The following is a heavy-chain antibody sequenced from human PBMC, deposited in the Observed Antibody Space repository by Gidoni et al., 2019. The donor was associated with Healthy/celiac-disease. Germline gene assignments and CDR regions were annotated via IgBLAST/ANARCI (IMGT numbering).Heavy chain of an antibody. D-gene: IGHD3-9*01. V-gene: IGHV3-48*03. CDR1: GFPFSSYE. Sequence: EVQLVESGGGLVQPGGSLRLSCAASGFPFSSYEMNWVRQAPGKGLEWVSYISSSGSTIYYADSVKGRFTISRDNAKNSLYLQMNSLRAEDTAVYYCASPSGDYDILTGYYLSPFDYWGQGTLVTVSS. J-gene: IGHJ4*02. CDR3: ASPSGDYDILTGYYLSPFDY. CDR2: ISSSGSTI.